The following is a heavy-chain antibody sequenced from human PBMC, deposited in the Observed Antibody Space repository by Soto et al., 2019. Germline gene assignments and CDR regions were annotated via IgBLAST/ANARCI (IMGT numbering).Heavy chain of an antibody. D-gene: IGHD3-22*01. CDR2: IHHSGST. Sequence: QVQLQESGPGLVKPSGTLSLTCAVSAGSISSRNWWTWVRQSPGKGLEWIGEIHHSGSTNYNPSLKVRVTISVDNSKNRLSLKRHSVTAADTAVYYCARTSYYDSSGYYGMDVWGQGTTVPVSS. CDR1: AGSISSRNW. V-gene: IGHV4-4*02. J-gene: IGHJ6*02. CDR3: ARTSYYDSSGYYGMDV.